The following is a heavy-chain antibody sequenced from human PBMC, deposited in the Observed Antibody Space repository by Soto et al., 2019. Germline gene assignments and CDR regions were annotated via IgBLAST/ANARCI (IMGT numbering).Heavy chain of an antibody. V-gene: IGHV1-18*01. CDR1: GYTFTSYG. CDR2: ISAYNGNT. Sequence: ASVKVSCKASGYTFTSYGISWVRQAPGQGLEWMGWISAYNGNTNYAQKLQGRVTMTTDTSTSTAYMELRSLRSDDTAVYYCARDGYSYGQTSSDAFDIWGQGTMVTV. D-gene: IGHD5-18*01. J-gene: IGHJ3*02. CDR3: ARDGYSYGQTSSDAFDI.